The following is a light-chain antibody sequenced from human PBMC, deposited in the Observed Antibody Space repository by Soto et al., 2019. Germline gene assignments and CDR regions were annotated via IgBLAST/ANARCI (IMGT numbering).Light chain of an antibody. CDR2: GAS. V-gene: IGKV3-15*01. J-gene: IGKJ1*01. CDR3: HQYNNWPPWT. Sequence: EIVMTQSPATLSVSPGGRATLSCRASQSISGTLAWYQQKPGQAPRLLIYGASTRATSFPARFSGSGSGTDFTLTISSLQSEDFAVYYCHQYNNWPPWTFGQGTKVDIK. CDR1: QSISGT.